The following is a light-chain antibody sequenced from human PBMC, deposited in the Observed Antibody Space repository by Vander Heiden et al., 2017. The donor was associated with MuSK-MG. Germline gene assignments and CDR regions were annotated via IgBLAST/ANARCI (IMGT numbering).Light chain of an antibody. CDR3: QQFNKWPAT. Sequence: EIVMTQSPATLSVSPGERATLSCRASQSVTSNLAWYQQKPGQALRLLIYGASTRATGIPARISGSGSGTEFTLTISSLQSEDFAVYFCQQFNKWPATFGQGTKVEFK. J-gene: IGKJ1*01. V-gene: IGKV3-15*01. CDR2: GAS. CDR1: QSVTSN.